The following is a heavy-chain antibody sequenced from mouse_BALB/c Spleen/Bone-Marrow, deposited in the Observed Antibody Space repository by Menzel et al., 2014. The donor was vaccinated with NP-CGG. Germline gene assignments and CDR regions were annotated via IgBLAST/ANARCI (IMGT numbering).Heavy chain of an antibody. Sequence: EVQLQQSGAELVKPGASVKLSCTASGFNIKDTYMHWVKQRPEQGLEWIGRIDPANDNTKYDPKFQGKATITADTSSSTAYLQLSSLTSEDTAVYYCASYVYGYYFDYWGQGTTLTVSS. J-gene: IGHJ2*01. V-gene: IGHV14-3*02. D-gene: IGHD2-2*01. CDR1: GFNIKDTY. CDR2: IDPANDNT. CDR3: ASYVYGYYFDY.